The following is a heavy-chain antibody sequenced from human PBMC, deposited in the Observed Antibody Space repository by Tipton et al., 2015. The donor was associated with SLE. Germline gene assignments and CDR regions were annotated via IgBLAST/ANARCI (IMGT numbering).Heavy chain of an antibody. CDR1: GGSISSYY. Sequence: TLSLTCTVSGGSISSYYCSWIRQPPGKGLEWIGYIYYSGSTNYNPSLKSRATISVDTSKNQFSLKLSSVTAADTAVYYCARSRKYPYYMDVWGKGTTVTVSS. V-gene: IGHV4-59*01. CDR2: IYYSGST. D-gene: IGHD6-6*01. J-gene: IGHJ6*03. CDR3: ARSRKYPYYMDV.